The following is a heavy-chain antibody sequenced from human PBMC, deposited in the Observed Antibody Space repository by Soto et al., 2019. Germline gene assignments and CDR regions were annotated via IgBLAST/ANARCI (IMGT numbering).Heavy chain of an antibody. CDR1: GGSISSSNW. CDR3: SDCWVEGGGGY. CDR2: IYHSGNT. D-gene: IGHD1-26*01. Sequence: QVQLQESGPGLVKPSGTLSLTCAVSGGSISSSNWWSWVRQPPGKGLEWIGEIYHSGNTNYNRSLQRRVCMAMDNARNPTSLKLRGVTGAETAVSSCSDCWVEGGGGYWGQGALVTV. J-gene: IGHJ4*02. V-gene: IGHV4-4*02.